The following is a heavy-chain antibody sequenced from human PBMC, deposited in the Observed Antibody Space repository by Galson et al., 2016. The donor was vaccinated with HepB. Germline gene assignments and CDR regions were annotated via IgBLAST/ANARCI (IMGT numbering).Heavy chain of an antibody. Sequence: SLRLSCAASGFTFRTYTMSWVRQAPGKGLEWVSGISGGGGSTYYADSVKGRLTISRDNPKNMVYLQIHSLRVEDTAVYFCAKDRYCGGGACSWSYFDLWGRGLQVTVSS. V-gene: IGHV3-23*01. CDR2: ISGGGGST. J-gene: IGHJ4*02. CDR1: GFTFRTYT. D-gene: IGHD2-15*01. CDR3: AKDRYCGGGACSWSYFDL.